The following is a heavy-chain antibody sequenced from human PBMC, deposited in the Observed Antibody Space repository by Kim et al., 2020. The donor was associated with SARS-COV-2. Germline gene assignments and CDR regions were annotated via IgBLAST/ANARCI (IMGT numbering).Heavy chain of an antibody. J-gene: IGHJ4*02. CDR1: GFTFSNAW. D-gene: IGHD4-17*01. V-gene: IGHV3-15*01. Sequence: GGSLRLSCVASGFTFSNAWMSWVRQAPGKGLEWVGRIKSKTDGGTTDYAAPVKGRFTISRDDSKNTLHLQMNSLKTEDTAVYYCTTARYDYSDSNDFWGQGTLVTVSS. CDR3: TTARYDYSDSNDF. CDR2: IKSKTDGGTT.